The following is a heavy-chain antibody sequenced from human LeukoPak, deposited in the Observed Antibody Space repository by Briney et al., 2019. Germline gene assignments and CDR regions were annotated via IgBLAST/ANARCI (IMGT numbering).Heavy chain of an antibody. J-gene: IGHJ6*03. CDR2: IYYSGYT. Sequence: SETLSLTCTVSGGSISSYNWSWIRQRPGTGLEWIGYIYYSGYTNYNPSPKSRVTISVDASKNKFSLKLRTVTAADTAVYYCARTTMVRGPYYMDVWGKGTTVTISS. CDR3: ARTTMVRGPYYMDV. CDR1: GGSISSYN. V-gene: IGHV4-59*01. D-gene: IGHD3-10*01.